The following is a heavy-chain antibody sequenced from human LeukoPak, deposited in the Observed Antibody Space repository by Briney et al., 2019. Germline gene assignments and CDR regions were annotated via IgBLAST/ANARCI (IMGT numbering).Heavy chain of an antibody. D-gene: IGHD2-15*01. Sequence: SETLSLTCTVSGGSISSGGYYWSWIRQHPGKGLEWIGYIYYSGSTYYNPSLKSRVTISVDTSKNQFSLKLSSVTAADTAVYYCARERTDCSGGSCYSGKVDYWGRGTLVTVSS. CDR3: ARERTDCSGGSCYSGKVDY. V-gene: IGHV4-31*03. CDR2: IYYSGST. CDR1: GGSISSGGYY. J-gene: IGHJ4*02.